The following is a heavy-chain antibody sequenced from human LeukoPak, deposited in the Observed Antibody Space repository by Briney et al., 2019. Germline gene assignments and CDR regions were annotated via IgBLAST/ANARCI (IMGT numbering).Heavy chain of an antibody. Sequence: PSETLSLTCTVSGGSISSSSYYWGWIRQPPGKGLEWIGSIYYSGSTYYNPSLKSRVTISVDTSKNQFSLKLSSVTAADTAVYYCARGILIPAASFDYWGQGTLVTVSS. CDR3: ARGILIPAASFDY. CDR1: GGSISSSSYY. D-gene: IGHD2-2*01. CDR2: IYYSGST. J-gene: IGHJ4*02. V-gene: IGHV4-39*07.